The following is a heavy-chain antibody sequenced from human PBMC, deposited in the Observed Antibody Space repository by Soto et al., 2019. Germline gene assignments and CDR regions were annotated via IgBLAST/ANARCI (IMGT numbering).Heavy chain of an antibody. V-gene: IGHV4-4*02. CDR3: ASGMVRGYYYYGMDV. CDR2: IYHSGST. J-gene: IGHJ6*02. D-gene: IGHD3-10*01. CDR1: GGSISSSNW. Sequence: QVQLQESGPGLVKPSGTLSLTCAVSGGSISSSNWWSWVRQPPGKGLEWIGEIYHSGSTNYNPSHKSRVTISVDKSKIQFSLKLSSVTAADTAVYYCASGMVRGYYYYGMDVWGQGTTVTVSS.